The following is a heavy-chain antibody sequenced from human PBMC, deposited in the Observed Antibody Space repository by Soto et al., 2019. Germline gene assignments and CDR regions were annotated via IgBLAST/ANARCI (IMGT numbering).Heavy chain of an antibody. CDR2: ISAYNGNT. V-gene: IGHV1-18*01. CDR1: GYTFTSYG. J-gene: IGHJ6*02. Sequence: ASVKVSCKASGYTFTSYGISWVRQAPGQGLEWMGWISAYNGNTNYAQKLQGRVTMTTDTSTSTAYMELRSLRSDDTAVYYCARDGSSSSTYYYYGMDVWGQGTXVTVSS. CDR3: ARDGSSSSTYYYYGMDV. D-gene: IGHD6-13*01.